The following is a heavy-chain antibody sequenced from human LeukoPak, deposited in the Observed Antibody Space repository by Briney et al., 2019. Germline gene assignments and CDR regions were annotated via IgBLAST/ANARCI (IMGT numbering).Heavy chain of an antibody. CDR2: IYHSGST. D-gene: IGHD2-2*01. CDR3: ARVAHLYCSSTSCYYAFDI. CDR1: GGSISSGGYS. J-gene: IGHJ3*02. Sequence: SETLSLTCAVSGGSISSGGYSRSWIRQPPGKGLEWIGYIYHSGSTYYNPSLKSRVTISVDRSKNQFSLKLSSVTAADTAVYYCARVAHLYCSSTSCYYAFDIWGQGTMVTVSS. V-gene: IGHV4-30-2*01.